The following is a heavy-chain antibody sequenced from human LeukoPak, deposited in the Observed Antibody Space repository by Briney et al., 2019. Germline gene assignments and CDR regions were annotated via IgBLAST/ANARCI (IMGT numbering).Heavy chain of an antibody. J-gene: IGHJ4*02. V-gene: IGHV1-69*06. CDR2: IIPIFGTA. Sequence: SVKVSCMASGCTFSSYAISWVRQAPGQGLEWMGGIIPIFGTANYAQKFQGSVTITADKSTIKVYMELSSLRSEDTAVYYRARGDGSTFDYWGQGTLVTVSS. D-gene: IGHD3-10*01. CDR3: ARGDGSTFDY. CDR1: GCTFSSYA.